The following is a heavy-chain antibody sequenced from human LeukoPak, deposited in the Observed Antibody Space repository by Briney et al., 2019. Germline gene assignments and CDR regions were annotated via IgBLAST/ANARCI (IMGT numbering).Heavy chain of an antibody. D-gene: IGHD4-23*01. J-gene: IGHJ6*03. V-gene: IGHV3-21*01. CDR1: GFTFSSYS. Sequence: GGSLRLSCAASGFTFSSYSMNWVRQAPGKGLEWVSSISSSSSYIYYADSVKGRFTISRDNAKNSLYLQMNSLRAEDTAVYYCARVGNPVYYYYMDVWGKGTTVTISS. CDR2: ISSSSSYI. CDR3: ARVGNPVYYYYMDV.